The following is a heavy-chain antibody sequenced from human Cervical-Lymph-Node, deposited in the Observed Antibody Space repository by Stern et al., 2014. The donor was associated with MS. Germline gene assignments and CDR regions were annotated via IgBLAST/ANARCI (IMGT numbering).Heavy chain of an antibody. CDR2: LGWNSEGR. CDR1: GFKFDDFA. D-gene: IGHD3-16*01. V-gene: IGHV3-9*01. J-gene: IGHJ5*02. Sequence: QLVESGGGMVQPGRSLRLSCEASGFKFDDFAMHWVRHAPGKGLEWVSGLGWNSEGRGYADSVQGRFTISRDNAKSSLYLQMNSLTAEDTALYYCAKADDYAAGIDAWGQGTLVVVSS. CDR3: AKADDYAAGIDA.